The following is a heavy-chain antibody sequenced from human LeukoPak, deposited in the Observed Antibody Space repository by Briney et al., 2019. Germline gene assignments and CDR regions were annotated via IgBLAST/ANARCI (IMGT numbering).Heavy chain of an antibody. Sequence: ASVKVSCKASGYTFTSYGISWVRQAPGQGLEWMGWISAYNGNTNYAQKLQGRVTMTTDTSTSTAYMELRSLRSDDTAVYYCARGVVVAATYNWFDSWGQGTLVTVSS. CDR1: GYTFTSYG. V-gene: IGHV1-18*01. CDR2: ISAYNGNT. J-gene: IGHJ5*01. CDR3: ARGVVVAATYNWFDS. D-gene: IGHD2-15*01.